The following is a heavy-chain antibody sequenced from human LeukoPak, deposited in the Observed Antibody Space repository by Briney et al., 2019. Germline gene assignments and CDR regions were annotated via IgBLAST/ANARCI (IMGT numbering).Heavy chain of an antibody. CDR3: ARGRFSGLPRATTSQFDY. V-gene: IGHV4-34*01. D-gene: IGHD6-19*01. J-gene: IGHJ4*02. CDR2: IKDSGSP. CDR1: GWSFSGYS. Sequence: PSETLSLTCAVYGWSFSGYSWTWLRQPPGKGLEWIGEIKDSGSPTFNPSLKSRVTMSVDTSNNQFSVRLSSLTAADTAVYYCARGRFSGLPRATTSQFDYWGQGTLVTVSS.